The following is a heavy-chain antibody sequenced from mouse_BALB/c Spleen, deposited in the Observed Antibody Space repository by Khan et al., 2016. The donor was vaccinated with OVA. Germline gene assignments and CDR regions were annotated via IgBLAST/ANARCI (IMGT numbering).Heavy chain of an antibody. CDR2: IYPGISDT. D-gene: IGHD2-4*01. J-gene: IGHJ2*01. V-gene: IGHV1-5*01. CDR3: TRSYDSFYFDY. Sequence: EVQLQESGTVLARPGTSVKMSCKASGYSFTSYWMHWVKQRPGQGLEWIGAIYPGISDTRYNQKFKGKAKLTAVTSASTVSMEFSSLTNEDSAVYYCTRSYDSFYFDYWGQGNTLAVSS. CDR1: GYSFTSYW.